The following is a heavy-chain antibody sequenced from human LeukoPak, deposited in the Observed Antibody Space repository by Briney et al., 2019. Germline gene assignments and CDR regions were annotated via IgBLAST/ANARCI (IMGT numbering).Heavy chain of an antibody. Sequence: SVKVSCKASGGTFSSYTISWVRQAPGQGLEWMGRIIPILGIANYAQKFQGRVTITADKSTSTAYMELSSLRSDDTAVYYCARGTGYYYDSSGYEYWGQGTLVTVSS. CDR3: ARGTGYYYDSSGYEY. CDR2: IIPILGIA. V-gene: IGHV1-69*02. J-gene: IGHJ4*02. CDR1: GGTFSSYT. D-gene: IGHD3-22*01.